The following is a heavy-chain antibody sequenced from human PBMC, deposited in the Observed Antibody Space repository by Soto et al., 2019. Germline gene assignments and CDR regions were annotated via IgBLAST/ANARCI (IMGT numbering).Heavy chain of an antibody. D-gene: IGHD3-10*01. CDR1: GYSFTSYW. CDR2: IYPGDSDT. Sequence: GESLKISCKGSGYSFTSYWIGWVLQMPGKGLEWMGIIYPGDSDTRYSPSFQGQVTISADKSISTAYLQWSSLKASDTAMYYCARPLMGSGQVDYYYYGMDVWGQGTTVTV. J-gene: IGHJ6*02. V-gene: IGHV5-51*01. CDR3: ARPLMGSGQVDYYYYGMDV.